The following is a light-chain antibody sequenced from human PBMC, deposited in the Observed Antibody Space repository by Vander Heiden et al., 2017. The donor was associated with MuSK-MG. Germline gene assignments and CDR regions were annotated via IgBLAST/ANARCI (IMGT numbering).Light chain of an antibody. V-gene: IGLV1-40*01. J-gene: IGLJ3*02. Sequence: QSVLTQPPSVSGAPGQRVTISCTRSSPNIGAGYDVHWYQQLPGTAPKLLIYGNSNRPSGFPDRFSGSKSGTSASLAITGLQAEDEADYYCQSYDSSLSGSVFGGGTKLTVL. CDR2: GNS. CDR3: QSYDSSLSGSV. CDR1: SPNIGAGYD.